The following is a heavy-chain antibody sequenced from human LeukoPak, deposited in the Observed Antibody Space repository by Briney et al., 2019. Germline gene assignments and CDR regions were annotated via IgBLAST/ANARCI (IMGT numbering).Heavy chain of an antibody. D-gene: IGHD2-2*01. CDR2: IYPSGST. Sequence: PSETLSLTCTVSGGSISSYYWSWIRQPAGKGLEWIGRIYPSGSTNYNPSLKSRVTMSVDTSKNQSSLKLSSVTAADTAVYYCARDGSSTSKVAYYYYMDVWGKGTTVTVSS. V-gene: IGHV4-4*07. CDR1: GGSISSYY. CDR3: ARDGSSTSKVAYYYYMDV. J-gene: IGHJ6*03.